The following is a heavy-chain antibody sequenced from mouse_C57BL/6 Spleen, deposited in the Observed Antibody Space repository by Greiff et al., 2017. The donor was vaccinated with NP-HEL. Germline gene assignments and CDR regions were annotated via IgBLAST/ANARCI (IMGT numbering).Heavy chain of an antibody. CDR1: GYTFTDYY. V-gene: IGHV1-26*01. Sequence: EVQLQQSGPELVKPGASVKISCKASGYTFTDYYMNWVKQSHGKSLEWIGDINPNNGGTSYNQKFKGKATLTVDNSSSTAYMELLSLTSEDSAVYYCARWDDGYYSGGCAYWGQGTLVTVSA. CDR3: ARWDDGYYSGGCAY. CDR2: INPNNGGT. D-gene: IGHD2-3*01. J-gene: IGHJ3*01.